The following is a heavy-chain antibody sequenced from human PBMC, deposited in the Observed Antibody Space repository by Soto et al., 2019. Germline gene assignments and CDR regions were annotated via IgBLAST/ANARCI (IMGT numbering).Heavy chain of an antibody. CDR3: AKGRGKNGNVDY. Sequence: EVQLLESGGGSVQPGGSLRLSCAASGFTFSSYAMHWVRRPPGKGLEWVSSISGSGGTAYYADSVKGRFSISRDSLVITLYLQMTSLRAEDTAVYYCAKGRGKNGNVDYWGQGNLVTVSP. D-gene: IGHD1-1*01. CDR2: ISGSGGTA. V-gene: IGHV3-23*01. J-gene: IGHJ4*02. CDR1: GFTFSSYA.